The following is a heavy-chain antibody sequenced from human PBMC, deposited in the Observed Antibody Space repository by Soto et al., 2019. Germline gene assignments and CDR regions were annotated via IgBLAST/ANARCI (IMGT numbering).Heavy chain of an antibody. Sequence: EVQLLESGGGLVQPGGSLRLSCAASGFTFSSYAMSWVRQAPGKGLEWVSAISGSGGSTYYADSVKGRFTISRDNSKNTLDLQMNSLRAEDTAVYYCAKEARYCSGGSSYTRYYYYYGMDVWGQGTTVTVSS. CDR1: GFTFSSYA. CDR2: ISGSGGST. CDR3: AKEARYCSGGSSYTRYYYYYGMDV. D-gene: IGHD2-15*01. J-gene: IGHJ6*02. V-gene: IGHV3-23*01.